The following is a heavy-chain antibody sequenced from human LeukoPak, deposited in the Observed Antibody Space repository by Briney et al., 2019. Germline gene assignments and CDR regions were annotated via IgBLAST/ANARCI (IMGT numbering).Heavy chain of an antibody. D-gene: IGHD3-22*01. CDR2: IYSGGST. Sequence: PGGSLRLSCAASGFTISSNYMSWVRQAPGKGLEWVSVIYSGGSTYYADSVKGRFTISRDNSKNTLYLQMNSLRAEDTAVYYCARDLMKSDSSGYYFGGGFDYWGQGTLVTVSS. CDR3: ARDLMKSDSSGYYFGGGFDY. CDR1: GFTISSNY. J-gene: IGHJ4*02. V-gene: IGHV3-53*01.